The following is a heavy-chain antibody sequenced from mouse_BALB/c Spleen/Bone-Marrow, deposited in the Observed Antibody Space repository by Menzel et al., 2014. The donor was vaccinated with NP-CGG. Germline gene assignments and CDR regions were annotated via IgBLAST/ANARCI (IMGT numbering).Heavy chain of an antibody. CDR2: INTYFGDI. D-gene: IGHD2-5*01. V-gene: IGHV1S137*01. CDR3: ARGYSNNYAMDY. CDR1: GYTFTDYA. Sequence: QVQLQQPGAELVRPGVSVKISCKGSGYTFTDYAMHWVKQSHAESLEWIGVINTYFGDISYNQKFKGKATIAVDKTSRTVCMELARLTAEDSAIYYCARGYSNNYAMDYWGQGTSVTVSS. J-gene: IGHJ4*01.